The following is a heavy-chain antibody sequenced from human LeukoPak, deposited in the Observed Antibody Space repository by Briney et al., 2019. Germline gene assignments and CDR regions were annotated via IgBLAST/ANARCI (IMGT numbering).Heavy chain of an antibody. CDR1: GFTFSSYW. CDR3: AREDGYCSGGNCYSYFDS. V-gene: IGHV3-74*01. Sequence: GGSLRLSCAASGFTFSSYWMHRVRQAPGKGLVWVSHINSDGSSTNYADSVKGRFTISRDNAKNTLYLQMNSLRAEDTAVYFCAREDGYCSGGNCYSYFDSWGQGTLVTVSS. D-gene: IGHD2-15*01. CDR2: INSDGSST. J-gene: IGHJ4*02.